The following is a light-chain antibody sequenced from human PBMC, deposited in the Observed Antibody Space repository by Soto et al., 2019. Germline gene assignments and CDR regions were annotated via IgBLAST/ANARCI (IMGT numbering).Light chain of an antibody. J-gene: IGKJ2*01. V-gene: IGKV3-11*01. Sequence: EVVLTQSPATLSLSPGERAILSCRASQSVTSNLAWYQQKPGQAPRLLIYDVSNRATGIPARFSGSGSGTDFTLTISSLEPEDFAVYYCQQRSNWPAYTFGQGTKLEIK. CDR2: DVS. CDR1: QSVTSN. CDR3: QQRSNWPAYT.